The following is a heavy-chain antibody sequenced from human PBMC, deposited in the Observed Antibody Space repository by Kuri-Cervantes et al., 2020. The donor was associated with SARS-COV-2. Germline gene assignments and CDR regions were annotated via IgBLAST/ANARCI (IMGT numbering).Heavy chain of an antibody. D-gene: IGHD3-3*01. CDR1: GYSISSGYY. Sequence: SETLSLTCAVSGYSISSGYYWGWIRQPPGKGLEWIGSIYHSGSTCYNPSLKSRVTISVDTSKNQFSLKLSSVTAADTAVYYCARSKSWRWFDPWGQGNPGHRLL. J-gene: IGHJ5*02. CDR2: IYHSGST. CDR3: ARSKSWRWFDP. V-gene: IGHV4-38-2*01.